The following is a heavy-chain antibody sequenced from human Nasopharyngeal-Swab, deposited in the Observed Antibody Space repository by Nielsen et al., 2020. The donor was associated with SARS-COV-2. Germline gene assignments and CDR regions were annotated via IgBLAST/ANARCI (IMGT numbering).Heavy chain of an antibody. V-gene: IGHV4-59*13. CDR2: VDSSGST. J-gene: IGHJ6*02. CDR3: GRGACSITTCYENVDV. Sequence: SETLSLTCTVSGGSISSYHWSRIRQPPGKGLEWIGCVDSSGSTNYKPSLKSRVTISVDTSKNQFSLNLSSVTAADTAVYYCGRGACSITTCYENVDVWGQGTTVTVSS. CDR1: GGSISSYH. D-gene: IGHD2-2*01.